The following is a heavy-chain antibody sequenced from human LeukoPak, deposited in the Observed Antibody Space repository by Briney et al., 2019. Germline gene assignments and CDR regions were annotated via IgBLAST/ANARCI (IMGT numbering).Heavy chain of an antibody. V-gene: IGHV3-23*01. D-gene: IGHD1-14*01. CDR3: AKATGYLL. CDR1: GFPFSSYA. CDR2: ISNSDDST. Sequence: GGSLRLSCAASGFPFSSYAMSWVRQAPGKGLEWVSTISNSDDSTYYADSVKGRFTISRDNPENTLFLRMNSLRAEDTAVYYCAKATGYLLWGQGTLVIVSS. J-gene: IGHJ4*02.